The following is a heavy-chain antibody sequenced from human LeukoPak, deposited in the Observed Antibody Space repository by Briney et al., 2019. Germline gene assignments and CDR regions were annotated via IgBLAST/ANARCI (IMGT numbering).Heavy chain of an antibody. V-gene: IGHV3-20*03. J-gene: IGHJ4*02. Sequence: GGSLRLSYTASGFKFGMTWVRQAPGKGLEWVSDINWNGDSRGYAHSVRGRFTIYRDNSKNSLYLQMNSLRAEDTAVYYCAKASREYDSSGYYWSTPAAEPFDYWGREPWSPSPQ. D-gene: IGHD3-22*01. CDR2: INWNGDSR. CDR3: AKASREYDSSGYYWSTPAAEPFDY. CDR1: GFKFG.